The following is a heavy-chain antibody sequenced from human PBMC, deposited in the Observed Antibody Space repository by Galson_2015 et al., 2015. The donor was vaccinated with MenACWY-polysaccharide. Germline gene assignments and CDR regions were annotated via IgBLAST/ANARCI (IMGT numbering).Heavy chain of an antibody. CDR1: GFTFSSYS. D-gene: IGHD3-10*01. CDR2: ISSSSSYL. J-gene: IGHJ3*02. Sequence: SLRLSCAASGFTFSSYSMNWVRQAPGKGLEWVSSISSSSSYLYYADSVKGRFTISRDNAKNSLYLQMNSLRAEDTAVYYCARGISRGAFDIWGQGTMVTVSS. V-gene: IGHV3-21*01. CDR3: ARGISRGAFDI.